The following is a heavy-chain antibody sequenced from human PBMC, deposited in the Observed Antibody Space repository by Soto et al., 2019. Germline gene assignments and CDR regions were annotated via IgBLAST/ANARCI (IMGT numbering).Heavy chain of an antibody. D-gene: IGHD2-2*01. CDR3: ARGYCSSTSCYLCNWFDP. CDR1: GYTFTGYY. CDR2: INPNSGGT. J-gene: IGHJ5*02. V-gene: IGHV1-2*04. Sequence: QVQLVQSGAEVKKPGSSVKVSCKASGYTFTGYYMHWVRQAPGQGLEWMGWINPNSGGTNYAQKFQGWVTMTRDTAISTAYMELGRLRSDDTAVYYCARGYCSSTSCYLCNWFDPWGQGTLVTVS.